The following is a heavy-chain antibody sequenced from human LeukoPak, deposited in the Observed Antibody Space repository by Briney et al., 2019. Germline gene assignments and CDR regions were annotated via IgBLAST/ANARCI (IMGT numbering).Heavy chain of an antibody. V-gene: IGHV4-59*01. Sequence: SETLSLICTVSEGSISDYYWSWIRQPPGKGLEWIGCIHYSGTTKYNPSLKSRVIISVDTSKNQFSLKLSSVTAADTAVYYCARLLRGYYNYMDVWGKGTTVTLSS. J-gene: IGHJ6*03. CDR1: EGSISDYY. CDR2: IHYSGTT. CDR3: ARLLRGYYNYMDV. D-gene: IGHD2-15*01.